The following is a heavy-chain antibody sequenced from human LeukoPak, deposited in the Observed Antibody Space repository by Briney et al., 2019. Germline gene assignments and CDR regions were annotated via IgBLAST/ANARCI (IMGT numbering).Heavy chain of an antibody. CDR3: ARYAVVPAAIMAFDI. D-gene: IGHD2-2*01. Sequence: PSETLSLTCAVYGGSFSGYYWSWIRQPPGKGLEWIGYIYYSGSTYYNPSLKSRVTISVDTSKNQFSLKLSSVTAADTAVYYCARYAVVPAAIMAFDIWGQGTMVTVSS. J-gene: IGHJ3*02. CDR1: GGSFSGYY. CDR2: IYYSGST. V-gene: IGHV4-34*09.